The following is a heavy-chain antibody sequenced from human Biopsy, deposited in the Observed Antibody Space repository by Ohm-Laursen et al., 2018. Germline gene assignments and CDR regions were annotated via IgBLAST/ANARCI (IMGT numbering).Heavy chain of an antibody. CDR1: GGSLSGYS. CDR3: AREFTYNYGAKGALDI. CDR2: IYASETT. V-gene: IGHV4-4*07. Sequence: SDTLSLTYTVSGGSLSGYSWNWIRQPAGKGLEWIGRIYASETTHFNPSLRSRLIMSVDTSRNQFSLRLSSVTAADTAIYYCAREFTYNYGAKGALDIWGQGTKVTVSS. J-gene: IGHJ3*02. D-gene: IGHD4/OR15-4a*01.